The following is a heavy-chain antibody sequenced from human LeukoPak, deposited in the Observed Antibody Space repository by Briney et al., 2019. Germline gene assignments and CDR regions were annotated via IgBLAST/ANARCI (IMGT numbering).Heavy chain of an antibody. J-gene: IGHJ4*02. Sequence: SVKVSCKAFGGTFSSYAISWVRQAPGQGLEWMGGIIPIFGTANYAQKFQGRVTITADESTSTAYMELSSLRSEDTAVYYCARGGDYYDSSGYSFDYWGQGTLVTVSS. CDR2: IIPIFGTA. CDR1: GGTFSSYA. CDR3: ARGGDYYDSSGYSFDY. V-gene: IGHV1-69*13. D-gene: IGHD3-22*01.